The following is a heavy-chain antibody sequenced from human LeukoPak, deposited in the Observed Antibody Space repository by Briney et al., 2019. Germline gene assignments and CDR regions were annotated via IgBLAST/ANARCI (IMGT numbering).Heavy chain of an antibody. CDR1: GGTFSSYA. CDR3: ASPKHYYGSWSYHYFDY. Sequence: SVKVSCKASGGTFSSYAISWVRQALGQGLEWMGRIIPIFGTANYAQKFQGRVTITTDESTSTAYMELSSLRSEDTAVYYCASPKHYYGSWSYHYFDYWGQGTLVTVSS. D-gene: IGHD3-10*01. V-gene: IGHV1-69*05. CDR2: IIPIFGTA. J-gene: IGHJ4*02.